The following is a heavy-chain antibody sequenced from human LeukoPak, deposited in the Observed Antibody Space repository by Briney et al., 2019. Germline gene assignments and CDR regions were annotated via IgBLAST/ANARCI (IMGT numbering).Heavy chain of an antibody. CDR3: AASPDYYDSSGYSYYFDY. Sequence: PGGSLRLSCAASGFTFSDYYMSWIRQAPGKGLEWVSYISSSSSYTDYADSVKGRFTISRDNAKNSLYLQMNSLRAEDTAVYYCAASPDYYDSSGYSYYFDYWGQGTLVTVSS. CDR2: ISSSSSYT. D-gene: IGHD3-22*01. V-gene: IGHV3-11*03. J-gene: IGHJ4*02. CDR1: GFTFSDYY.